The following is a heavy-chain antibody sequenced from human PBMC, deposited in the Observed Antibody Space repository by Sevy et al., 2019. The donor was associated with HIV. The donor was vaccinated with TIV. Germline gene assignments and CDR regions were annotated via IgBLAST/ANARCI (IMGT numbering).Heavy chain of an antibody. CDR1: GLSFRSYE. J-gene: IGHJ4*02. CDR3: ARDNLPPVMVTMVRGALSYYFDY. Sequence: GGSLRLSCAASGLSFRSYELNWVRQAPGKGLQWISYISTGGGTIFYADSVKGRFTISRDNAKNSVFLQMNSLRAEDTAVYYCARDNLPPVMVTMVRGALSYYFDYWGQGTLVTVSS. CDR2: ISTGGGTI. D-gene: IGHD3-10*01. V-gene: IGHV3-48*03.